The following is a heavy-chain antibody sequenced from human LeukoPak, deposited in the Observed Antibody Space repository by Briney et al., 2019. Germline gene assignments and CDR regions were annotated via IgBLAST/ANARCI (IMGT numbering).Heavy chain of an antibody. J-gene: IGHJ5*02. V-gene: IGHV1-2*04. CDR1: GYTFTSYY. CDR2: INPNSGDT. D-gene: IGHD2-21*02. CDR3: ARGVCGGDCYSPLDP. Sequence: PLASVKVSCKASGYTFTSYYIHWVRQAPGQGLEWMGWINPNSGDTNYAQKFQGWVTMTRDTSISTAYMELNRLKSDDTAVYYCARGVCGGDCYSPLDPWGQGTLVTVSS.